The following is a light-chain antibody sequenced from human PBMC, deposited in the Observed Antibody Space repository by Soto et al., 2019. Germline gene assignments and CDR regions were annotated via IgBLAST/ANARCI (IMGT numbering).Light chain of an antibody. CDR1: RSAVGGHNY. V-gene: IGLV2-11*01. CDR2: AVS. CDR3: FSYGGGYTPLV. Sequence: QSVLTQPRSVSGSPGQSVTISCTGSRSAVGGHNYVSWYQQHPGKRPKLMIYAVSERPSGVPGRFSGSKSGNTASLTISGLQAGDEADYYCFSYGGGYTPLVFGGGTKVTVL. J-gene: IGLJ2*01.